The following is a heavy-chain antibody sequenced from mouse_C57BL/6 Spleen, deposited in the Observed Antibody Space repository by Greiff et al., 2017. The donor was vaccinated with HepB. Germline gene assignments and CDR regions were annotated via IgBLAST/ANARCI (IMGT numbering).Heavy chain of an antibody. V-gene: IGHV1-72*01. J-gene: IGHJ1*03. Sequence: VQLQQPGAELVKPGASVKLSCKASGYTFTSYWMHWVKQRPGRGLEWIGRIDPNSGGTKYNEKFKSKATLTVDKPSSTAYMQLRSLTSDDSAVDYCAVVATSYWYFDVWGTGTTVTVSS. D-gene: IGHD1-1*01. CDR2: IDPNSGGT. CDR1: GYTFTSYW. CDR3: AVVATSYWYFDV.